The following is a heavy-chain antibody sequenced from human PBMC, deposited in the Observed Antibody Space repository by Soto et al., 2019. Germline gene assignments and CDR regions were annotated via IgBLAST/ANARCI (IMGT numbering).Heavy chain of an antibody. Sequence: GGSLRLSCAASGFTFSSYSMNWVRQAPGKGLEWVSSISSSSSYIYYADSVKGRFTISRDNAKNSLYLQMNSLRAEDTAVYYCASAYCSSWYYFDYWGQGTLVTVSS. V-gene: IGHV3-21*01. CDR1: GFTFSSYS. D-gene: IGHD6-13*01. J-gene: IGHJ4*02. CDR3: ASAYCSSWYYFDY. CDR2: ISSSSSYI.